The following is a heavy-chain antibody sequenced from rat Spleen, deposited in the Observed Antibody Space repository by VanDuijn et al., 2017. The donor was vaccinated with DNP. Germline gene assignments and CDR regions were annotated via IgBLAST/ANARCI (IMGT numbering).Heavy chain of an antibody. CDR1: GSSITSNY. V-gene: IGHV3-1*01. J-gene: IGHJ2*01. CDR2: ISYSGST. CDR3: ARWTRYFDY. Sequence: VQLQESGSGLVKPSQSLSLTCSVTGSSITSNYWGWIRKFPENKMEYIGHISYSGSTNYNPSLKSRISITRDTSKNHFFLHLNSVTTEDTATYYCARWTRYFDYWGQGVMVTVSS. D-gene: IGHD1-7*01.